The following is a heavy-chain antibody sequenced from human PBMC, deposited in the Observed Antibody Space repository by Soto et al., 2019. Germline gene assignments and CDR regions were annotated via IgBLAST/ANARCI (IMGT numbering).Heavy chain of an antibody. CDR2: IKEDGSEK. D-gene: IGHD4-4*01. CDR1: RFTFSRYW. J-gene: IGHJ4*02. CDR3: ARDDFYSNDD. Sequence: GGSLRLSCAASRFTFSRYWMSWVRQAPGKGLEWVANIKEDGSEKYYVDSVKGRFTISRDNAKNSLYLQMNSLRVEDTAVYYCARDDFYSNDDWGQGTLVTVSS. V-gene: IGHV3-7*01.